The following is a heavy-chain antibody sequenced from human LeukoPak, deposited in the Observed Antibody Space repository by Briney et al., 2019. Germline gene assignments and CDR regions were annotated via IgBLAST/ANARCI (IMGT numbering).Heavy chain of an antibody. CDR1: GGTFSSYA. V-gene: IGHV3-30-3*01. CDR2: ISHDGSNK. CDR3: ARDQFGELVVCTFHI. Sequence: SCKASGGTFSSYAMHWVRQAPGKGLEWVAVISHDGSNKYYADSVKGRFTISRDNSKNTLYLQMNSLRAEDTAVYYCARDQFGELVVCTFHIWGQGTMVTVSS. J-gene: IGHJ3*02. D-gene: IGHD3-10*01.